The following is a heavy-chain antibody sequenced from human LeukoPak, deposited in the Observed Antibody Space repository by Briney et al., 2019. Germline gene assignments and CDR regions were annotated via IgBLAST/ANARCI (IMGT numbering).Heavy chain of an antibody. Sequence: PGGSLRLSCAASGFTFSSYSMNWVRQAPGKGLEWVSSISSRISYIYYADSVKGRFTISRDNAKNSLYLQMNSLRVEDTAVYYCASTGKAASGEYYGMDVWGQGPTVTVSS. J-gene: IGHJ6*02. D-gene: IGHD3-10*01. V-gene: IGHV3-21*01. CDR2: ISSRISYI. CDR3: ASTGKAASGEYYGMDV. CDR1: GFTFSSYS.